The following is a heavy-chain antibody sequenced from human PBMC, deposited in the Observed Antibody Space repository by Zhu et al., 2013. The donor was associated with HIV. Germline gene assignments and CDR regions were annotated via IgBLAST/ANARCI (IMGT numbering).Heavy chain of an antibody. D-gene: IGHD4-4*01. Sequence: QVQLVQSGAEVKKPGASVKVSCKASGYTFTSYYMHWVRQAPGQGLEWMGIINPSGGSTSYAQKFQGRVTITADESTSTAYMELSSLRSEDTAVYYCATDSTGYLWFDPWGQGTLVTVSS. CDR3: ATDSTGYLWFDP. CDR1: GYTFTSYY. V-gene: IGHV1-46*01. J-gene: IGHJ5*02. CDR2: INPSGGST.